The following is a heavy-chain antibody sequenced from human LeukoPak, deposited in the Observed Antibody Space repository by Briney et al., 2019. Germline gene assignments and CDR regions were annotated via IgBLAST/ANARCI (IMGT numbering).Heavy chain of an antibody. J-gene: IGHJ3*01. CDR2: IHWDDDK. V-gene: IGHV2-5*02. CDR1: GFSLSPSGVG. D-gene: IGHD4-17*01. CDR3: AHSGTVTSPHDAFDV. Sequence: SGPTLVNPTPTLTLTFTFSGFSLSPSGVGVGWIRQPPGKALEWLALIHWDDDKRYSPSLKSRLTITKDTSKNQVVLTLTNMDPVDTGTYYCAHSGTVTSPHDAFDVWGQGTMVTVSS.